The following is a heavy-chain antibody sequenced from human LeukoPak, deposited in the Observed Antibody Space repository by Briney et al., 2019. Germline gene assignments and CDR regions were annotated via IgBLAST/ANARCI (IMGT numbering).Heavy chain of an antibody. CDR2: ISGSGGST. J-gene: IGHJ4*02. CDR1: GFTFSSYA. Sequence: GGTLRLSCAASGFTFSSYAMSWVRQAPGKGLEWVSAISGSGGSTYYADSVKGRFTISRDNSKNTLYLQMNNLRVEDTAVYFCAKGSSDWSGPTGVFDYWGQGTLVTGSS. D-gene: IGHD1-1*01. V-gene: IGHV3-23*01. CDR3: AKGSSDWSGPTGVFDY.